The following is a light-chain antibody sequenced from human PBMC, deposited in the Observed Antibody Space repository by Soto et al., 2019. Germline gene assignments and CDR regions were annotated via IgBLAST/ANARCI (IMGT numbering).Light chain of an antibody. J-gene: IGKJ4*01. CDR3: LQDFAYPIT. CDR1: QGVSND. Sequence: AIQMTQSPSSLSASVGDRVTITCRASQGVSNDVGWYQQKPGKAPRLLIYAASTLQSGVPSRFSGSQSATDFTITISSLHTEDFATYYCLQDFAYPITFGGGTKGEIK. V-gene: IGKV1-6*01. CDR2: AAS.